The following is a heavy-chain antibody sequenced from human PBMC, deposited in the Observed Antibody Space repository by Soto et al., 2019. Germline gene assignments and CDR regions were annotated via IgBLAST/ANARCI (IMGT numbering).Heavy chain of an antibody. V-gene: IGHV4-59*01. Sequence: SETLSLTCTVSGGSISSYYWSWIRQPPGKGLEWIGYIYYSGSTNYNPSLKSRVTISVDTSKNQFSLKLSSVTAADTAVYYCARQESDREWSKGNYYYYYGMDVWGQGTTVTVSS. CDR3: ARQESDREWSKGNYYYYYGMDV. J-gene: IGHJ6*02. D-gene: IGHD3-3*01. CDR1: GGSISSYY. CDR2: IYYSGST.